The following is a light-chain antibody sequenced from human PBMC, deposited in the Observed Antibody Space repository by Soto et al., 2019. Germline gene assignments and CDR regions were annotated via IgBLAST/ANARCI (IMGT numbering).Light chain of an antibody. Sequence: QSVLTQPASVSGSPGQSITISCTGASSDVGGYNYVSWYQQHPGKAPKLIIYDVSYRPSGVSDRFSGSKSGNTASLTISGLQAEDEADYHCSSYISTDTYHVFGTGTKVTVL. V-gene: IGLV2-14*03. J-gene: IGLJ1*01. CDR3: SSYISTDTYHV. CDR2: DVS. CDR1: SSDVGGYNY.